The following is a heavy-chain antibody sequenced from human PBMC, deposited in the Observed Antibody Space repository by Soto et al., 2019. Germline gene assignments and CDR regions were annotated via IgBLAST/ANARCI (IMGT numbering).Heavy chain of an antibody. CDR2: MNPNSGNT. Sequence: QVQLVQSGAEVKKPGASVKVSCKASGYTFTSYDINWVRQATGQGREWMGWMNPNSGNTGYAQKFQGRVTMTRNTSISTAYMELSSLRSEDTAVYYCAGGPGSWYYYYMDVWGKGTTVTVSS. J-gene: IGHJ6*03. CDR1: GYTFTSYD. CDR3: AGGPGSWYYYYMDV. V-gene: IGHV1-8*01. D-gene: IGHD6-13*01.